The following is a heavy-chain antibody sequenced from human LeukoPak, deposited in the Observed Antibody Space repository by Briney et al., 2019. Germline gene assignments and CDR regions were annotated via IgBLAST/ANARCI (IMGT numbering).Heavy chain of an antibody. D-gene: IGHD3-10*01. J-gene: IGHJ6*04. CDR1: GFTFSSYW. CDR3: AREWNYYGSGIMDV. CDR2: VKQDGGEK. Sequence: GGSLRLSCAASGFTFSSYWMSWVRQAPGKGLEWVANVKQDGGEKYYVGSVKGRFTVSRDNAKNSLYLQMNSLRAEDTAVYYCAREWNYYGSGIMDVWGKGTTVTVSS. V-gene: IGHV3-7*01.